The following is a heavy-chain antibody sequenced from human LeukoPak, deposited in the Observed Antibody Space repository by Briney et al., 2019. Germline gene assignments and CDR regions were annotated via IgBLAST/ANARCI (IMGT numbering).Heavy chain of an antibody. Sequence: GGSLRLSCAASGFTLSSYSMNWVRQAPGKGLEWVSSISSSSSYIYYADSVKGRFTISRDNAKNSLYLQMNSLRAEDTAVYYCARDPHCRSTSCYGGYYFDYWGQGTLVTVSS. CDR3: ARDPHCRSTSCYGGYYFDY. CDR2: ISSSSSYI. CDR1: GFTLSSYS. V-gene: IGHV3-21*01. J-gene: IGHJ4*02. D-gene: IGHD2-2*01.